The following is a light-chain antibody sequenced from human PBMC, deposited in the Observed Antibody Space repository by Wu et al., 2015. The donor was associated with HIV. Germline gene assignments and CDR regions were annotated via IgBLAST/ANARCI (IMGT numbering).Light chain of an antibody. CDR3: QQYGSSPPLT. J-gene: IGKJ4*01. CDR2: GAS. Sequence: DIVMTQSPAALSVSPGERATLSCRASESVSSHLAWYQHKPGQAPRLLIYGASTRATGIPARFSGSGSGTEFTLTINNIQSEDSAVYYCQQYGSSPPLTFGGGTKVEIK. CDR1: ESVSSH. V-gene: IGKV3-15*01.